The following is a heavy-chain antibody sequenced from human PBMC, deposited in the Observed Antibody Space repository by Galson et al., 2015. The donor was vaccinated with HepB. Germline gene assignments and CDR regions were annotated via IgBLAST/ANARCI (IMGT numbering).Heavy chain of an antibody. V-gene: IGHV3-30*02. CDR2: IRYDGSNK. CDR1: GFTFSSYG. CDR3: AKDGTPYSSWYDY. D-gene: IGHD6-13*01. Sequence: SLRLSCAASGFTFSSYGMHWVRQAPGKGLEWVAFIRYDGSNKYYADSVKGRFTISRDNSKNTLYLQMNSLRAEDTAVYYCAKDGTPYSSWYDYWGQGTLVTVSS. J-gene: IGHJ4*02.